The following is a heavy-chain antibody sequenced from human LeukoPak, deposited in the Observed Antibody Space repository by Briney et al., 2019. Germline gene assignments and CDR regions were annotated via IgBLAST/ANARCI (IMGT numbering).Heavy chain of an antibody. V-gene: IGHV3-9*01. J-gene: IGHJ4*02. CDR3: TKGRYARTFDC. CDR2: ISWNIATI. CDR1: GFTFDDYA. Sequence: LAGGSLRLSCAASGFTFDDYAMRWVRQAPGKGLEWVSGISWNIATIFYADSVKGRFTISRDNAKNSLYLQMNSLRAEDTALYYCTKGRYARTFDCWGQGTLVTVSS. D-gene: IGHD3-16*02.